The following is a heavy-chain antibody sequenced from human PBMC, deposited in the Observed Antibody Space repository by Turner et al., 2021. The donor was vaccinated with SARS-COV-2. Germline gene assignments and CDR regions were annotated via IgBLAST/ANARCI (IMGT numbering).Heavy chain of an antibody. CDR1: GFTVSSNY. CDR2: IYSGGST. J-gene: IGHJ5*02. Sequence: EVQLVESGGGLIQPGGALRLSCAAPGFTVSSNYMSWVRQAPGKGLEWVSVIYSGGSTYYADSVKGRFTISRDNSKNTLYLQMNSLRAEDTAVYYCARQLTTVTTWFDPWGQGTLVTVSS. V-gene: IGHV3-53*01. D-gene: IGHD4-17*01. CDR3: ARQLTTVTTWFDP.